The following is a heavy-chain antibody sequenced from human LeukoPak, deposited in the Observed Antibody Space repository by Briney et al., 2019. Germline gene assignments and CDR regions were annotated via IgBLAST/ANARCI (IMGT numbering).Heavy chain of an antibody. CDR2: ISWNSGSI. V-gene: IGHV3-9*01. Sequence: GGSLRLSCAASGFPFDDYAMHWVRQAPGKGLEWVSGISWNSGSIGYADSVKGRFTISRDNAKNSLYLQMNSLRAEDTALYYCAKDKATVRGVIRGLDGMDVWGQGTTVTVSS. CDR3: AKDKATVRGVIRGLDGMDV. D-gene: IGHD3-10*01. CDR1: GFPFDDYA. J-gene: IGHJ6*02.